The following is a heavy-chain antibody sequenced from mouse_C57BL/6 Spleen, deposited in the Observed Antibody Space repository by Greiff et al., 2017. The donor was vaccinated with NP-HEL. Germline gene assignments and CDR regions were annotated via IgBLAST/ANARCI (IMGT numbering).Heavy chain of an antibody. CDR1: GYSITSGYY. CDR2: ISYDGSN. D-gene: IGHD1-1*01. J-gene: IGHJ1*03. Sequence: EVQLQESGPGLVKPSQSLSLTCSVTGYSITSGYYWNWIRQFPGNKLEWMGYISYDGSNNYNPSLKNRISITRDTSKNQFFLKLNSVTTEDTATYYCANHYGSSYGWYFDVWGTGTTVTVSS. V-gene: IGHV3-6*01. CDR3: ANHYGSSYGWYFDV.